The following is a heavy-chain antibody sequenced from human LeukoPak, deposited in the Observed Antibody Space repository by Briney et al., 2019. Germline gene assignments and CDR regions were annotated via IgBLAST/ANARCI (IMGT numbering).Heavy chain of an antibody. J-gene: IGHJ4*02. CDR1: GYTFTGYY. D-gene: IGHD3-22*01. CDR2: INPNSGGT. V-gene: IGHV1-2*02. Sequence: GASVKVSCKASGYTFTGYYMHWVRQAPGQGLEWVGWINPNSGGTNYAQKFQGRVTMTRDTSISTAYMELSRLRSDDTAVYYCARLYYYDSSGYYDPFDYWGQGTLVTVSP. CDR3: ARLYYYDSSGYYDPFDY.